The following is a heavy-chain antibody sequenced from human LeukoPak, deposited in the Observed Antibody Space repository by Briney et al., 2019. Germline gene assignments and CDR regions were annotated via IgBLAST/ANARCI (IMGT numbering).Heavy chain of an antibody. Sequence: GGSLRLSCAASGFTFNSYAMSWVRQAPGKGLEWVSTVSGSSFTTFDADSVKGRFTISRDNSKNTLYLQMSSLRAEDTAVYYCAKHWGTTVTYFDYWGQGALVTVSS. CDR2: VSGSSFTT. J-gene: IGHJ4*02. CDR3: AKHWGTTVTYFDY. V-gene: IGHV3-23*01. D-gene: IGHD4-11*01. CDR1: GFTFNSYA.